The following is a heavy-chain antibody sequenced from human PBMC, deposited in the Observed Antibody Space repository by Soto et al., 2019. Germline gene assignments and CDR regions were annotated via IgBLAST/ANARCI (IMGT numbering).Heavy chain of an antibody. CDR1: GFTFSSYA. Sequence: LRLSCAASGFTFSSYAMHWVRQAPGKGLEWVAVISYDGSNKYYADSVKGRFTISRDNSKNTLYLQMNSLRAEDTAVYYCARAGYCSSTSCLGYGMDVWGQGTTVTVSS. V-gene: IGHV3-30-3*01. CDR2: ISYDGSNK. CDR3: ARAGYCSSTSCLGYGMDV. D-gene: IGHD2-2*01. J-gene: IGHJ6*02.